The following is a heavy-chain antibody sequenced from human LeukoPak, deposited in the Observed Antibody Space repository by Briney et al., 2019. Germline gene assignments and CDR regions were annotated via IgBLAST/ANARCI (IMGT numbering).Heavy chain of an antibody. CDR2: IRYDGSNK. J-gene: IGHJ4*02. CDR3: AKDRLVTFRGLDC. CDR1: GFTFSSYG. Sequence: GGSLRLSCAASGFTFSSYGMHWVRQAPGKGLEWVAFIRYDGSNKYYADSVKGRFTISRDNSKNTLYLQMNSLRAEDTAVYYCAKDRLVTFRGLDCWGQGTLVTVSS. V-gene: IGHV3-30*02. D-gene: IGHD3-16*01.